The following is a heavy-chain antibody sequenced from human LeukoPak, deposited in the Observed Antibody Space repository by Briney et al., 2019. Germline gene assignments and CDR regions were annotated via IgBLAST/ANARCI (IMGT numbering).Heavy chain of an antibody. Sequence: ASLKVSCKASGYTFTSYYMHWVRQAPGQGLGWMGIINPSGGSTSYAQKFQGRVTMTRDTSTSTVYMELSSLRSEDTAVYYCARVRRPFTPFDYWGQGTLVTVSS. CDR1: GYTFTSYY. CDR3: ARVRRPFTPFDY. J-gene: IGHJ4*02. V-gene: IGHV1-46*01. CDR2: INPSGGST.